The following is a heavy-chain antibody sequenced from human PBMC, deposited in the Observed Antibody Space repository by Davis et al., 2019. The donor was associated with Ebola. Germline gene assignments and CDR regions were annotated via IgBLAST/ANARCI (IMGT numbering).Heavy chain of an antibody. CDR1: GYTFTGYY. V-gene: IGHV1-2*02. D-gene: IGHD1-1*01. J-gene: IGHJ5*01. CDR3: ARGTGTSWFDS. Sequence: ASVTVSCKTSGYTFTGYYIHWVRQAPGQGLEWMGWINPNSGDTKYAQKFQGRVTVTRDTSISTAYMELRGLTFDDTAVYYCARGTGTSWFDSWGQGTLVTVSP. CDR2: INPNSGDT.